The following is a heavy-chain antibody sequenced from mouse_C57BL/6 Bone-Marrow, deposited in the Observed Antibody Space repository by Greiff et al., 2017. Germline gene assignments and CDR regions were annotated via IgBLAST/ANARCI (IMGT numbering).Heavy chain of an antibody. CDR3: ARGGLRYFDV. J-gene: IGHJ1*03. Sequence: EVKLVESGGGLVQPGGSLKLSCAASGFTFSDYGMAWVRQAPRKGPEWVAFISNLAYSIYYADTVTGRFTISRENAKNTLYLEMSSLRSEDTAMYYCARGGLRYFDVWGTGTTVTVSS. V-gene: IGHV5-15*01. CDR2: ISNLAYSI. CDR1: GFTFSDYG.